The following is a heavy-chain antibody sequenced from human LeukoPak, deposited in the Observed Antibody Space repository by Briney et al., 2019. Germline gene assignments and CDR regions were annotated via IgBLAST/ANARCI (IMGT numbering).Heavy chain of an antibody. V-gene: IGHV4-4*07. D-gene: IGHD6-6*01. CDR3: ARSKYSSSMYYMDV. Sequence: SETLSLTCTVSGGSISSYYWSWIRQPAGKGLEWIGRIYTSGSTNYNPSLKSRVTMSVDTSKNQFSLKLSSVTAADTAVYYCARSKYSSSMYYMDVWGKGTTVTVSS. CDR2: IYTSGST. J-gene: IGHJ6*03. CDR1: GGSISSYY.